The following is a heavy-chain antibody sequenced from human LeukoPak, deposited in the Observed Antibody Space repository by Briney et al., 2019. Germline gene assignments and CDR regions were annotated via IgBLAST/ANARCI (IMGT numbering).Heavy chain of an antibody. D-gene: IGHD1-26*01. Sequence: GGSLRLSCVGSGFNFRGSGMHWVRQAPGKGLEWVAVMWNDGITGKYADSVRGRFRVSRDNSKNTVYLQMDSLRPDDTAVYYCARDLEEVGATILGRSDYWGQGTLVTVSS. CDR2: MWNDGITG. CDR1: GFNFRGSG. CDR3: ARDLEEVGATILGRSDY. V-gene: IGHV3-33*01. J-gene: IGHJ4*02.